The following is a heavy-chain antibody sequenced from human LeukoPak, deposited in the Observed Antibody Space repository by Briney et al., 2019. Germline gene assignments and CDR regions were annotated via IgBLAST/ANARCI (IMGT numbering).Heavy chain of an antibody. V-gene: IGHV4-39*01. D-gene: IGHD6-19*01. CDR3: ARQMPGWRIAVAGTGWFDP. J-gene: IGHJ5*02. Sequence: SETLSLTCTVSGGSISSSSYYWGWIRQPPGKGLEWIGSIYYSGSTYYNPSLKSRVTISVDTSKNQFSLKLSSVTAADTAVYYYARQMPGWRIAVAGTGWFDPWGQGTLVTVSS. CDR1: GGSISSSSYY. CDR2: IYYSGST.